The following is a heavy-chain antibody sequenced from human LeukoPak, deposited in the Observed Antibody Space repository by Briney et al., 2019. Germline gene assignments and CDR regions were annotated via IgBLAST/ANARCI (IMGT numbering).Heavy chain of an antibody. CDR1: GGTFSSHA. Sequence: SVKVSCKASGGTFSSHAISWVRQAPGQGLEWTGGIIPIFGTANYAQKFQGRVTITADESTSTAYMELSSLRSEDTAVYYCARGPFPGDAFDIWGQGTMVTVSS. D-gene: IGHD2/OR15-2a*01. CDR3: ARGPFPGDAFDI. CDR2: IIPIFGTA. V-gene: IGHV1-69*01. J-gene: IGHJ3*02.